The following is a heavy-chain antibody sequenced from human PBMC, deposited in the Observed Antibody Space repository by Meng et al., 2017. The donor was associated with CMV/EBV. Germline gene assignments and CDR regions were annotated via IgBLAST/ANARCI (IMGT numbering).Heavy chain of an antibody. CDR3: ARDFAYSSSWYPNFYYYYYGMDV. Sequence: GGSLRLSCAASGFTFSSYAMHWVRQAPGKGLEWVAVVSYDGSNKYYADSVKGRFTISRDNSKNTLYLQMNRLRAEDTAVYYCARDFAYSSSWYPNFYYYYYGMDVWGQGTTVTASS. D-gene: IGHD6-13*01. J-gene: IGHJ6*02. CDR2: VSYDGSNK. V-gene: IGHV3-30*04. CDR1: GFTFSSYA.